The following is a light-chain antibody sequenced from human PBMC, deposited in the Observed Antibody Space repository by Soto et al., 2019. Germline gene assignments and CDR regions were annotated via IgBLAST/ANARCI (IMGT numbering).Light chain of an antibody. CDR3: QSYDSSLSGGRVV. J-gene: IGLJ2*01. V-gene: IGLV1-40*01. Sequence: QSVLTQPPSVSGAPGQRVTISCTGSSSNIGAGYDVHWYQQLPGTAPKLLIYGNSNRPSGVPDRFSGSKSATSASLAITGLRAEDEADYYCQSYDSSLSGGRVVFGGGTKLTVL. CDR2: GNS. CDR1: SSNIGAGYD.